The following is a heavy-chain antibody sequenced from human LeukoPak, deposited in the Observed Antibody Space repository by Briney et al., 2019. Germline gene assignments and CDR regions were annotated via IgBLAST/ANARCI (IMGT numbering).Heavy chain of an antibody. CDR1: GGSFSGYY. CDR3: ASLYCSGGSCYSEPYYYYGMDV. D-gene: IGHD2-15*01. CDR2: INHSGST. J-gene: IGHJ6*02. Sequence: SETLSLTCAVYGGSFSGYYWSWIRQPPGKGLEWIGEINHSGSTNYNPSLKSRVTISVDTSKNQFSLKLSSVTAADTAVYYCASLYCSGGSCYSEPYYYYGMDVWGQGTTVTVSS. V-gene: IGHV4-34*01.